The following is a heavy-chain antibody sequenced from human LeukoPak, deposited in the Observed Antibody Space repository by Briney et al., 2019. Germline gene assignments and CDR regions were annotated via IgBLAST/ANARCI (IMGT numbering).Heavy chain of an antibody. CDR2: IIPIFGTA. D-gene: IGHD4-17*01. J-gene: IGHJ4*02. V-gene: IGHV1-69*13. Sequence: ASVQVSCKASGGTFSSYAISWVRQAPGQGLEWMGGIIPIFGTANYAQKFQGRVTITADESTSTAYMELSSLRSEDTAVYYCARRDDGNYVYDYWGQGTLVTVSS. CDR3: ARRDDGNYVYDY. CDR1: GGTFSSYA.